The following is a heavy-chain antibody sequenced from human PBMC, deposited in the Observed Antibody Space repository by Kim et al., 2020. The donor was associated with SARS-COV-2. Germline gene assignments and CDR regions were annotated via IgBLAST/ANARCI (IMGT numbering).Heavy chain of an antibody. Sequence: DSVKGQFTISRVNSKNTLYLQMNSQRAEDTAVYYCAREEVVVAAILPLDYWGQGALVTVSS. CDR3: AREEVVVAAILPLDY. D-gene: IGHD2-15*01. J-gene: IGHJ4*02. V-gene: IGHV3-30*01.